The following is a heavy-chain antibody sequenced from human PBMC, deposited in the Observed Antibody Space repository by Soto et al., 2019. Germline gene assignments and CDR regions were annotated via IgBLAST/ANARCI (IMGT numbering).Heavy chain of an antibody. CDR1: GGSFSGYY. V-gene: IGHV4-34*01. CDR2: VGPSGIT. D-gene: IGHD6-13*01. J-gene: IGHJ4*02. CDR3: GSAFAAVQE. Sequence: SETLSLTCAVYGGSFSGYYCSWVRQPPGKGLEWIGEVGPSGITNYNRSLESRVTMSVDTSKNQLFLKVTSLTAADTAVYYCGSAFAAVQERGQGTPVTVSA.